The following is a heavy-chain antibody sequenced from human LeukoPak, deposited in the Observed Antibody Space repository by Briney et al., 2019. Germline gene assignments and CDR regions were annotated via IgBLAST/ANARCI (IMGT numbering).Heavy chain of an antibody. J-gene: IGHJ6*03. D-gene: IGHD4-17*01. V-gene: IGHV3-21*06. CDR1: GFSFSSYS. CDR3: ARDPTLRSSAYYYYYMDV. Sequence: GGSLRLSCAASGFSFSSYSMNWVRQAPGKGLEWVSSISASGIYIYYADSMQGRVTISRDNAKNSLHLEMNSLRAEDTAVYYCARDPTLRSSAYYYYYMDVWGKGTTVTVSS. CDR2: ISASGIYI.